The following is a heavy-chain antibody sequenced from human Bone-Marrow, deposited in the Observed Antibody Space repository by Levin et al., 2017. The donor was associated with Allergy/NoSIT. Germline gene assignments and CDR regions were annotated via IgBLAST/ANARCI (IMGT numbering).Heavy chain of an antibody. J-gene: IGHJ3*02. CDR3: ARDPDYYDRAFDI. D-gene: IGHD3-22*01. Sequence: ASVKVSCKASGYTFTDYYMNWVRQAPGQGLEWMGWINPNSGGTNYAQKFQGRVTMTRDTSIRPAYIEPSGLRSDDTAVYYCARDPDYYDRAFDIWGQGTMVTVSS. CDR1: GYTFTDYY. V-gene: IGHV1-2*02. CDR2: INPNSGGT.